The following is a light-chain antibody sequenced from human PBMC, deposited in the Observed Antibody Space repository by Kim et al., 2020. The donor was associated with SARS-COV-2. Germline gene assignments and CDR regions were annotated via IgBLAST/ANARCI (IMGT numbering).Light chain of an antibody. V-gene: IGLV3-21*04. CDR1: NIGRKS. CDR2: YDS. CDR3: QVWDSSSDHHV. Sequence: APGKTARITCGGNNIGRKSVHWYQQKPGQAPVLVIYYDSDRPSGIPERFSGSNSGNTATLTISRVEAGDEADYYCQVWDSSSDHHVFGTGTKVTVL. J-gene: IGLJ1*01.